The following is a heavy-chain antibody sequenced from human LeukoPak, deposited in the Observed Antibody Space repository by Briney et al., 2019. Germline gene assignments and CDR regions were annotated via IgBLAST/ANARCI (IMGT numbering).Heavy chain of an antibody. CDR1: GFTVSSNY. Sequence: GGSLRLSCAASGFTVSSNYMSWVRQAPGKGLEWVSVIYSGGSTYYADSVKGRFTISRDNSKNTLYLQMNSLRAEDTAVYYCARGDYGSGSYHYYYGMDVWGQGATVTVSS. D-gene: IGHD3-10*01. V-gene: IGHV3-66*01. CDR2: IYSGGST. CDR3: ARGDYGSGSYHYYYGMDV. J-gene: IGHJ6*02.